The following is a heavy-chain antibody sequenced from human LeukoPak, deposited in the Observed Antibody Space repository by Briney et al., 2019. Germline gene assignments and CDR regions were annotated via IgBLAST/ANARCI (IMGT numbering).Heavy chain of an antibody. Sequence: ASVKVSCKASGYTFTSYGISWVRQAPGQGLEWMGWISAYNGNTNYAQKLQGRVTMTTDTSTSTAYMKLRSLRSDDTAVYYCARDRAGIAAAGSFDYWGQGTLVTVSS. CDR1: GYTFTSYG. D-gene: IGHD6-13*01. CDR2: ISAYNGNT. CDR3: ARDRAGIAAAGSFDY. J-gene: IGHJ4*02. V-gene: IGHV1-18*01.